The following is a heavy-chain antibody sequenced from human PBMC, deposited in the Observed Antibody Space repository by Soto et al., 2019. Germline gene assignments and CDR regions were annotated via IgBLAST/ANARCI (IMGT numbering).Heavy chain of an antibody. CDR2: ITSLSTSI. D-gene: IGHD4-17*01. CDR1: GFTFSSYS. J-gene: IGHJ3*02. Sequence: PGGSLRLSCAASGFTFSSYSMNWVRQAPGKGLEWISYITSLSTSICYADSVKGRFTISRDNAENSLSLQMNNLRAEDTAVYYCVRDKDYGFDIWGQGTLVTVSS. CDR3: VRDKDYGFDI. V-gene: IGHV3-48*01.